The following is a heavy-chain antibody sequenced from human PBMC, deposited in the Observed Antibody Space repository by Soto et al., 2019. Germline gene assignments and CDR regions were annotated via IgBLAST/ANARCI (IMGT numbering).Heavy chain of an antibody. J-gene: IGHJ4*02. Sequence: NTSRASVKVSCKASGGTFSSYAISWVRQAPGQGLEWMGGIIPIFGTANYAQKFQGRVTITADESTSTAYMELSSLRSEDTVVYYCARRGRWLQFYYFDFWGQGTLVTVSS. CDR1: GGTFSSYA. D-gene: IGHD5-12*01. V-gene: IGHV1-69*13. CDR3: ARRGRWLQFYYFDF. CDR2: IIPIFGTA.